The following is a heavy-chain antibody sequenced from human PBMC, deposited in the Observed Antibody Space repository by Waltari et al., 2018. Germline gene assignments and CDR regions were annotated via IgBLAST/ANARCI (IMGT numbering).Heavy chain of an antibody. J-gene: IGHJ5*02. Sequence: QVQLQQWGAGLLKPSETLSLTCAVNGGSFNSYSWGWIRQPPGKGLEWIGEISHNGRTNENPSLKSRVAISVDTSKNHFSLKLNFLTAADTAVYYCARGEQLHLIRRNSFDTWGQGTLVTVSS. CDR1: GGSFNSYS. V-gene: IGHV4-34*01. D-gene: IGHD1-1*01. CDR2: ISHNGRT. CDR3: ARGEQLHLIRRNSFDT.